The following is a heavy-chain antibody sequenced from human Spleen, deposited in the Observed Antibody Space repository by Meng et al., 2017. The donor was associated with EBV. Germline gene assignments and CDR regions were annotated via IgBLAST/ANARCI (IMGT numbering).Heavy chain of an antibody. CDR2: INHSVST. D-gene: IGHD6-13*01. J-gene: IGHJ5*02. V-gene: IGHV4-34*01. CDR1: VEAFSGFD. Sequence: WGAGALKASSPRSPTSSASVEAFSGFDWSSIRQPPGKALEWFGEINHSVSTNYNPSLKSQVTISVDTSRNQFSLGLNSVTAADTAVYYCARGMVAAPKHWFAPWGQGTLVTVSS. CDR3: ARGMVAAPKHWFAP.